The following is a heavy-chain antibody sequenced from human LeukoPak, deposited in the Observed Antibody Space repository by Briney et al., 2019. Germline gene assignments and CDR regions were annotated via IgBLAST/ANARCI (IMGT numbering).Heavy chain of an antibody. CDR3: AKVRGDHVHLQDDFDY. J-gene: IGHJ4*02. Sequence: PGGSLRLSCAASGFTLSSYWMHWVRQAPGKGLVWVSHIKSDGSATSYADSVKGRFIISRDITKNTLFLQMDSLRPEDTAMYYCAKVRGDHVHLQDDFDYWGQGTLVTVSS. D-gene: IGHD2-21*02. V-gene: IGHV3-74*01. CDR2: IKSDGSAT. CDR1: GFTLSSYW.